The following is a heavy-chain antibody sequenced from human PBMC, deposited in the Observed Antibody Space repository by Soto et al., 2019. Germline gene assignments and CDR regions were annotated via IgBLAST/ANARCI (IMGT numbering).Heavy chain of an antibody. CDR1: GYTFTSYY. CDR3: ARLTTYCGGDCYSATTAHGMDV. V-gene: IGHV1-46*01. J-gene: IGHJ6*02. D-gene: IGHD2-21*02. CDR2: INPSGGST. Sequence: ASVTLSCQASGYTFTSYYMHLVRQAPGQGLEWMGIINPSGGSTSYAQKFQGRVTMTRDTSTSTVYMELSSLRSEDTAMYYCARLTTYCGGDCYSATTAHGMDVWGQGTTVTVSS.